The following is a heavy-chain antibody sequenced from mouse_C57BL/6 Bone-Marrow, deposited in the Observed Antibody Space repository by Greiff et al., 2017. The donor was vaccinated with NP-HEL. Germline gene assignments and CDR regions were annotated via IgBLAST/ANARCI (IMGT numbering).Heavy chain of an antibody. Sequence: QVQLQQPGAELVKPGASVKLSCKASGYTFTSYWMQWVKQRPGQGLEWIGEIDPSDSYTNYNQKFKGKATLTVDTSSSTAYMQLSSLTSEDSAVYYCARSQLRHYHAMDYWGQGTSVTVSS. CDR3: ARSQLRHYHAMDY. J-gene: IGHJ4*01. D-gene: IGHD3-2*02. V-gene: IGHV1-50*01. CDR1: GYTFTSYW. CDR2: IDPSDSYT.